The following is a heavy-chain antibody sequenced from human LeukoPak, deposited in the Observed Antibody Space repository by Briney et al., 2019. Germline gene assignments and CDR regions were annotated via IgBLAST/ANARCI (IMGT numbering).Heavy chain of an antibody. CDR1: GFTFSSYE. J-gene: IGHJ4*02. V-gene: IGHV3-48*03. CDR3: ARELNSDYYGSGSFDY. CDR2: ISSSGSTI. D-gene: IGHD3-10*01. Sequence: GGSLRLSCAASGFTFSSYEMNWVRQAPGKGLEWVSYISSSGSTIYSADSVKGRFTISRDNAKNSLYLQMNSLRAEDTAVYYCARELNSDYYGSGSFDYWGQGTLVTVSS.